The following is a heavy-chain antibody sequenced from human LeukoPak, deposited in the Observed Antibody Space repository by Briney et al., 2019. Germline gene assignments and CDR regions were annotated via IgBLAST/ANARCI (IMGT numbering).Heavy chain of an antibody. Sequence: SETLSLTCTVSGGSISSGGYYWSWIRQHPGKGLEWIGYIYYSGSTYYNPSLKSRVTISVDTSKNQFSLKLSSVTAADTAVYYCARRTLRYFDWSFDYWGQGTLVTVPS. CDR3: ARRTLRYFDWSFDY. J-gene: IGHJ4*02. CDR1: GGSISSGGYY. CDR2: IYYSGST. V-gene: IGHV4-31*03. D-gene: IGHD3-9*01.